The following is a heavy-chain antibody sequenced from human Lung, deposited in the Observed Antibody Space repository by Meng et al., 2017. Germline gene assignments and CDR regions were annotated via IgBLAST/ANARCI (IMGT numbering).Heavy chain of an antibody. CDR3: ARDEDISAAGKLFGDY. CDR1: GYNFPDYY. J-gene: IGHJ4*02. Sequence: VQLVQSGAEGKKPGPPVKVTCKPSGYNFPDYYIHWVRRAPGQGLEWMGRINPKSGDTHYAQKFQARVTMTGDTSISTAYMELSGLRSDDTAMYYCARDEDISAAGKLFGDYWGQGTLVTVSS. V-gene: IGHV1-2*06. CDR2: INPKSGDT. D-gene: IGHD6-25*01.